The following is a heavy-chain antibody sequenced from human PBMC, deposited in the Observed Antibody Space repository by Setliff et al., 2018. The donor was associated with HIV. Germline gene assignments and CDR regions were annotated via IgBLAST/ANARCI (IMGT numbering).Heavy chain of an antibody. Sequence: SETLSLTCAVSGGSISSNWWSWVRQSPGKGLEWIGEIYHSGSTHYNPSLQSRVTISVDKSKSQFSLKLNSVTAADTAVYYCAGQDIGAVPALGAFDIWGQGTMVTVSS. D-gene: IGHD2-2*01. V-gene: IGHV4-4*02. CDR1: GGSISSNW. J-gene: IGHJ3*02. CDR3: AGQDIGAVPALGAFDI. CDR2: IYHSGST.